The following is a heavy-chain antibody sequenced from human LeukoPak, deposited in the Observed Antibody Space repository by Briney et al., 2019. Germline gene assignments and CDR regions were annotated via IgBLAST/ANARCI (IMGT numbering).Heavy chain of an antibody. J-gene: IGHJ4*02. V-gene: IGHV4-39*01. Sequence: SETLSLTCTVSGGSISTSTYFWSWIRQPPGKGLEWIGSIYHSGSTHYNPSLKSRVTISVDTSKNQFSLKLSSVTAADTAVYYCARHIGSGWFSPWGDWGQGTLVTVSS. D-gene: IGHD6-19*01. CDR3: ARHIGSGWFSPWGD. CDR2: IYHSGST. CDR1: GGSISTSTYF.